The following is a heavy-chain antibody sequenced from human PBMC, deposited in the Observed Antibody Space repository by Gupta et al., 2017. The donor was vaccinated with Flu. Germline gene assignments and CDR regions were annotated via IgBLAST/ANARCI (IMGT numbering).Heavy chain of an antibody. Sequence: EVQLLESGGGLVQPGGSLRLSCSASGFAFSSKALSWVRQAPGKGLEWVSAITGTGASTYYSDSVQGRFAISRDNSNNIMYLQLHSLRVEDTAVYFCATHRRNGYDETDYWGRGTLVTVSS. D-gene: IGHD5-12*01. V-gene: IGHV3-23*01. CDR2: ITGTGAST. CDR1: GFAFSSKA. J-gene: IGHJ4*02. CDR3: ATHRRNGYDETDY.